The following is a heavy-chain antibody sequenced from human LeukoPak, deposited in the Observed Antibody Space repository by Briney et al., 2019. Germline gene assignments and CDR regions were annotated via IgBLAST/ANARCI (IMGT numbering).Heavy chain of an antibody. Sequence: ASVKVSCKASGYTFTDFGISWVRQAPGQRLEWMGWISAYNGNTNYVQKLQGRVTMTTDTSTSTAYMELRSLRSDDTAVYYCARDIGVEPTTIFFDYWGQGTLVTVSS. CDR2: ISAYNGNT. V-gene: IGHV1-18*01. D-gene: IGHD5-24*01. CDR1: GYTFTDFG. CDR3: ARDIGVEPTTIFFDY. J-gene: IGHJ4*02.